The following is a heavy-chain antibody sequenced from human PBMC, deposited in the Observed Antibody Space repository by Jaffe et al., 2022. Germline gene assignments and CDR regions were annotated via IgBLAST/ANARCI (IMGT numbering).Heavy chain of an antibody. Sequence: QVQLVQSGAEVKKPGSSVKVSCKASGGTFSSYTISWVRQAPGQGLEWMGRIIPILGIANYAQKFQGRVTITADKSTSTAYMELSSLRSEDTAVYYCARDLDSSGWGAFDIWGQGTMVTVSS. V-gene: IGHV1-69*08. D-gene: IGHD3-22*01. CDR3: ARDLDSSGWGAFDI. CDR2: IIPILGIA. J-gene: IGHJ3*02. CDR1: GGTFSSYT.